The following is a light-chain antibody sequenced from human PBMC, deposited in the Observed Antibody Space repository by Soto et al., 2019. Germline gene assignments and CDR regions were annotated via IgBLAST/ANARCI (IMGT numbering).Light chain of an antibody. CDR3: QQYGSSPST. CDR2: DAS. J-gene: IGKJ3*01. Sequence: IVLTQSPGTLSLSPGEGATLSCRASQSVSGSYLAWYQQRPGQAPRLVIYDASRRATGIPDRFSGSGSGTDFTLTIRRLEPEDFAIYDCQQYGSSPSTFGPGTKVDIK. V-gene: IGKV3-20*01. CDR1: QSVSGSY.